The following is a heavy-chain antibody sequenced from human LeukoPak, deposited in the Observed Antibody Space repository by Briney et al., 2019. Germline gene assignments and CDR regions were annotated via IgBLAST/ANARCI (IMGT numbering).Heavy chain of an antibody. CDR2: IYHGGST. J-gene: IGHJ3*02. D-gene: IGHD3-3*01. V-gene: IGHV4-38-2*02. Sequence: KPSETLSLICTVSGYSISTLANWGWIRQSPGKGLEWVASIYHGGSTYYNPSLRGRVTISMDTSKNQISLKLTSVTAADTAVYYCASPEPLDYDFWANDAFDIWGQGTMVTVSS. CDR1: GYSISTLAN. CDR3: ASPEPLDYDFWANDAFDI.